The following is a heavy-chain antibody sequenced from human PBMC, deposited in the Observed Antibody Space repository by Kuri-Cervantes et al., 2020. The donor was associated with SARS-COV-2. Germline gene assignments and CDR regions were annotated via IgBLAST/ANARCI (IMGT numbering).Heavy chain of an antibody. J-gene: IGHJ5*02. CDR3: ARAKHSSYYYDSSGYYYNWFDP. CDR2: MNPNSGNT. CDR1: GYTFTSYD. Sequence: ASVKVSCKASGYTFTSYDINWVRQATGQGLEWMGWMNPNSGNTGYAQKFQGRVTITADESTSTAYMELSSLRSEDTAVYYCARAKHSSYYYDSSGYYYNWFDPRGQGTLVTVSS. D-gene: IGHD3-22*01. V-gene: IGHV1-8*01.